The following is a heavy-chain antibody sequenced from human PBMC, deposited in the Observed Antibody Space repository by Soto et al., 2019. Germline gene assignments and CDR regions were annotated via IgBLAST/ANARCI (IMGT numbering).Heavy chain of an antibody. D-gene: IGHD3-16*01. Sequence: SETLSLTCTFSCGSIISYYWSWIRQPPGKGLEWIGYIYYSGSTNYNPSLKSRVTISVETSKNQFSLKLSSVTAADTAVYYCARVDKGDWFDPWGQGTLVTVSS. CDR3: ARVDKGDWFDP. J-gene: IGHJ5*02. V-gene: IGHV4-59*01. CDR1: CGSIISYY. CDR2: IYYSGST.